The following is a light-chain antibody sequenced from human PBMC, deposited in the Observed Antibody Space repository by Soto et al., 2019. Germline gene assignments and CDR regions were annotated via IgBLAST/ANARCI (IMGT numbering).Light chain of an antibody. Sequence: EIVLTQSPGTLSLSPGEGATLSCRASQSVNGNYLAWYQRKPDQSPRLLIYHASTRATGIPDRFSGSGSGTDFTLSISRLEPEDFAVYYCQQFGTSPRTFGLGTKVEIK. CDR1: QSVNGNY. V-gene: IGKV3-20*01. CDR3: QQFGTSPRT. CDR2: HAS. J-gene: IGKJ1*01.